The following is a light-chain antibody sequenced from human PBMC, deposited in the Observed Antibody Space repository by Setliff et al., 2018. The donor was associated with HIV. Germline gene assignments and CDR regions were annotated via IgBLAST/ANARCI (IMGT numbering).Light chain of an antibody. V-gene: IGLV2-8*01. CDR1: TSDVGAYNY. Sequence: QSALTQPPSASGSPGQSVTISCTGTTSDVGAYNYVSWYQQHPGKAPKLSIYEVTKRPSGVPDRFSGSKSGNTASLTVSGLQAEDEADYYCSSHGAIGVFGTGTKVTVL. CDR3: SSHGAIGV. CDR2: EVT. J-gene: IGLJ1*01.